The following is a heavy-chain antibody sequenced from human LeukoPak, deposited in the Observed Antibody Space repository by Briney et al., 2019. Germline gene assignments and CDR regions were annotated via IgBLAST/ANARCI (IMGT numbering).Heavy chain of an antibody. D-gene: IGHD6-13*01. Sequence: PGGSLRLSCAASGFTFSTFWMTWVCQAPGKGLEWVANIKPDGSETSYVDSVKGRFTISRDNTKNSLFLQMNSLRADDTALYYCTRNTVAAAGDDWGQGTLVTVSS. J-gene: IGHJ4*02. CDR3: TRNTVAAAGDD. V-gene: IGHV3-7*01. CDR1: GFTFSTFW. CDR2: IKPDGSET.